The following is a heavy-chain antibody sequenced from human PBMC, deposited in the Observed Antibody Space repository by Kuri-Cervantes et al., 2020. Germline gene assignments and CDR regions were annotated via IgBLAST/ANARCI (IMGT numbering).Heavy chain of an antibody. Sequence: SETLSLTCTVSGDSITNYYWSWIRQPPGKGLEWIGYMYNSGRTSYIPSLKSRVTISVDMSKNQFSLKLSSVTAADTAVYLCARDGGGYSYGKGSGYFDLWGRGTLVTVSS. V-gene: IGHV4-4*09. J-gene: IGHJ2*01. CDR2: MYNSGRT. CDR1: GDSITNYY. CDR3: ARDGGGYSYGKGSGYFDL. D-gene: IGHD5-18*01.